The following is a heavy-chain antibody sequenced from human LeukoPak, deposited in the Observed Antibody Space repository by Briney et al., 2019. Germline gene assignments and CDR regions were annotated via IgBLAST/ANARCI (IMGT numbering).Heavy chain of an antibody. V-gene: IGHV3-30*03. CDR3: ATSGASSSYDY. J-gene: IGHJ4*02. CDR1: GFTFSSYG. D-gene: IGHD6-13*01. CDR2: ISYDGSNK. Sequence: GGSLRLSCAASGFTFSSYGMHWVRQAPGKGLEWVAVISYDGSNKYYADSVKGRFTISRDNSKNTLYLQMNSLRAEDTAVYYCATSGASSSYDYWGQGTLVTVSS.